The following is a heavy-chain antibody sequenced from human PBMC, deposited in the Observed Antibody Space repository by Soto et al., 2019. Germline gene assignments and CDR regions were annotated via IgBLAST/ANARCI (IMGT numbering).Heavy chain of an antibody. D-gene: IGHD3-3*01. CDR2: IYYTGTT. Sequence: SETLSLTCTVSGGSISSYYWSWIRQPPGKGLEWIGYIYYTGTTNYNPSLKSRVTISVDTSKKQFSLNLASVTAADTAVYYCARGGPGDFWSGYYHFKFWGQGTLVTVSS. CDR1: GGSISSYY. CDR3: ARGGPGDFWSGYYHFKF. V-gene: IGHV4-59*01. J-gene: IGHJ4*02.